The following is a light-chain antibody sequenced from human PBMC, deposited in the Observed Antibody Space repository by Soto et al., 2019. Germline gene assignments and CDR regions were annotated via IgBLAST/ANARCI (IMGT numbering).Light chain of an antibody. CDR1: QSISSW. Sequence: DIQMTQSPSTLSASVGDRVTITCRASQSISSWLAWYQQKPGKAPKLLIYKASSLKSGVPPRFSGSGSGTEFTVTISGLQPDDFATYYWQQYNSYSTFGQGTKVEIK. CDR3: QQYNSYST. CDR2: KAS. J-gene: IGKJ1*01. V-gene: IGKV1-5*03.